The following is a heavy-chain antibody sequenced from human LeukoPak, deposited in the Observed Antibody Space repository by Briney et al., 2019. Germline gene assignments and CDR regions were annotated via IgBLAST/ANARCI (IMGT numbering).Heavy chain of an antibody. Sequence: SETLSLTCAVYGGSFSGYYWNWIRRPPGKGLEWIGEINHSGSTNYNPSLKSRVTISVDMSRNQFSLKLSSVTAADTAVYYCARMSGSGYHKINDYYGMDVWGQGTTVTVSS. J-gene: IGHJ6*02. CDR2: INHSGST. D-gene: IGHD3-3*01. V-gene: IGHV4-34*01. CDR3: ARMSGSGYHKINDYYGMDV. CDR1: GGSFSGYY.